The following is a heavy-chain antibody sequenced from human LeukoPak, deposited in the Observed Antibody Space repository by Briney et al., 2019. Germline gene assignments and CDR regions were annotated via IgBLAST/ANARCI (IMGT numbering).Heavy chain of an antibody. CDR3: ARAKPDRDGYNPNDAFDI. Sequence: SVKVSCKAPGGTFSTYTINWVRQAPGQGLVWMGRIISMLGIIKYAQKFQGRVTITADKSTSTAYMELSSLRSEDTAVYYCARAKPDRDGYNPNDAFDIWGQGTMVTVSS. CDR2: IISMLGII. V-gene: IGHV1-69*02. D-gene: IGHD5-24*01. CDR1: GGTFSTYT. J-gene: IGHJ3*02.